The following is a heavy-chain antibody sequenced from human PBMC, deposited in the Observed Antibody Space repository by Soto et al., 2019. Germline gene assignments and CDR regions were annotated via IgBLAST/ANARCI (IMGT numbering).Heavy chain of an antibody. Sequence: EAQSLSCAASGFTLRGYWRRWVRRAPGVGVVWVSGIESDGSSTWYADSVEGRVTIAGEHAEHTACLYLNSLRVEDTAVYYCARVYCSGEGCRKSGSYWGQGTLVTVSS. D-gene: IGHD2-15*01. CDR2: IESDGSST. V-gene: IGHV3-74*01. J-gene: IGHJ4*02. CDR1: GFTLRGYW. CDR3: ARVYCSGEGCRKSGSY.